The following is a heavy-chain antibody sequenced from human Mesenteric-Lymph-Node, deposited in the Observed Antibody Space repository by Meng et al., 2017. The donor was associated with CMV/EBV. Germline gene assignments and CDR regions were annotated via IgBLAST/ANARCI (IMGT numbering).Heavy chain of an antibody. D-gene: IGHD1-1*01. V-gene: IGHV5-51*01. J-gene: IGHJ6*02. CDR1: GYSFTSYW. CDR2: IYPGDSDT. CDR3: AVPTGAVGDYYYGMDV. Sequence: KVSCKGSGYSFTSYWIGWVRQMPGKGLEWMGIIYPGDSDTRYSPSFQGQVTISADKSISTAYLQWSSLKASDTAMYYCAVPTGAVGDYYYGMDVWGQGTTVTVSS.